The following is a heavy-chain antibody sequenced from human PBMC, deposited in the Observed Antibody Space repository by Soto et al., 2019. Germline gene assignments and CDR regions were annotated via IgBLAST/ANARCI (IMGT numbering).Heavy chain of an antibody. CDR2: IYYSGST. D-gene: IGHD3-22*01. CDR1: GGSISSYY. J-gene: IGHJ6*02. CDR3: ARGYYDSSGYLITYGMDV. V-gene: IGHV4-59*01. Sequence: QVQLQESGPGLVKPSETLSLTCTVSGGSISSYYWSWIRQPPGKGLEWIGYIYYSGSTNYNPSLTSRVTISVDTSKNQFSLKLSSVTAADTAVYYCARGYYDSSGYLITYGMDVWGQGTTVTVSS.